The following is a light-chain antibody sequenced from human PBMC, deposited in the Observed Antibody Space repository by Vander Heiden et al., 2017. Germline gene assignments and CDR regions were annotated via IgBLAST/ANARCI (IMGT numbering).Light chain of an antibody. CDR2: AVA. Sequence: QSALPQPASAAGSPGQATTSSCTGPNRDVAASEYACWNQHHPRQPPQPITYAVAYRPPGVSNRFSGSKSGNTASLTMSGLQADDESDYFCSSYTCGSSHDVLFGGGTKLTVL. CDR1: NRDVAASEY. V-gene: IGLV2-14*03. J-gene: IGLJ2*01. CDR3: SSYTCGSSHDVL.